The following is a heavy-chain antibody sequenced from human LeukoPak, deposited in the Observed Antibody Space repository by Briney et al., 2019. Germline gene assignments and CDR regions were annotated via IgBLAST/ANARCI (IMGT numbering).Heavy chain of an antibody. V-gene: IGHV3-11*01. CDR1: GFALSDYY. CDR3: ARSGYGDFDY. Sequence: GGSLRLSCEASGFALSDYYMSWIRQAPGKGLEWISYMSSSGHTTYYADSLEGRFTISRDNAKNSLYLQLNSLRAGDTAMYYCARSGYGDFDYWGQGTLVTVSS. J-gene: IGHJ4*02. D-gene: IGHD5-18*01. CDR2: MSSSGHTT.